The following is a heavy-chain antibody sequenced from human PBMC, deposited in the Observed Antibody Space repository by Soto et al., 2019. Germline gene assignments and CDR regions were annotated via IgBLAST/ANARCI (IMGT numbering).Heavy chain of an antibody. V-gene: IGHV1-18*01. Sequence: GASVKVSCKTSGYSFYNSGISWVRQAPGQGLEWMGWISVYSGYAHYAQKLQGRVIMTADTFTSTSYMELRGLRSDDTAMYYCSKNGTTWFAAWG. CDR3: SKNGTTWFAA. J-gene: IGHJ5*01. D-gene: IGHD1-1*01. CDR1: GYSFYNSG. CDR2: ISVYSGYA.